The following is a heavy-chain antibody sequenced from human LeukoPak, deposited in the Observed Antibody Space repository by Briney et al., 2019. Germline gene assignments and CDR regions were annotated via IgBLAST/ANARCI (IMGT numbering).Heavy chain of an antibody. D-gene: IGHD2-15*01. Sequence: PSETLSLTCTVSGGSISSGSYYWSWIRQPAGTGLEWIGRIYTSGSTNYNPSLKSRVTISVDTSKNQFSLKLSSVTAADTAVYYCARVNPYCSGGSCSYYVDYWGRGTLVTVSS. J-gene: IGHJ4*02. CDR2: IYTSGST. V-gene: IGHV4-61*02. CDR3: ARVNPYCSGGSCSYYVDY. CDR1: GGSISSGSYY.